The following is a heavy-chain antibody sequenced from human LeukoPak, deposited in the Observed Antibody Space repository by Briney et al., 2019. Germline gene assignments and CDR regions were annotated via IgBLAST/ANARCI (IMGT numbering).Heavy chain of an antibody. CDR3: ASVVTAIRRYYYYGMDV. V-gene: IGHV1-2*02. CDR2: INPNSGGT. J-gene: IGHJ6*02. CDR1: GYTFTGYY. Sequence: WASVKVSCKASGYTFTGYYMHWVRQAPGQGLAWMGWINPNSGGTNYAQKFQGRVTMTRDTSISTAYMELSSLRSEDTAVYYCASVVTAIRRYYYYGMDVWGQGTTVTVSS. D-gene: IGHD2-21*02.